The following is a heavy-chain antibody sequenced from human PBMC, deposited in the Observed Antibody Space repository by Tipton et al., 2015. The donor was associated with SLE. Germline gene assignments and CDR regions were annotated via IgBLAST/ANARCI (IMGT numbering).Heavy chain of an antibody. J-gene: IGHJ4*02. CDR1: GFTFSSYE. Sequence: SLRLSCAASGFTFSSYEMNWVRQAPGKGLEWVSYISSSGSTIYYADSVKDRFTISRDNAKNSLYLQMNSLGAEDTAVYYCARDRWYSGIYEGPLDYWGQGTLVTVSS. V-gene: IGHV3-48*03. CDR3: ARDRWYSGIYEGPLDY. CDR2: ISSSGSTI. D-gene: IGHD1-26*01.